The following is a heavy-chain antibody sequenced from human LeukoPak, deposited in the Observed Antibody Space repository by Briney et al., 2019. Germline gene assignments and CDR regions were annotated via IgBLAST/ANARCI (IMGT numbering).Heavy chain of an antibody. V-gene: IGHV1-8*02. Sequence: ASVKVSCKASGYTFSSYDINWVRQATGQGLEWVGWMSPNSGNTGYAQKFQGSVTMTRNTSISTAYMELSSLRSEDTAVYYCARGRRLTGYYDFDYWGQGTLVTVSS. J-gene: IGHJ4*02. CDR2: MSPNSGNT. CDR1: GYTFSSYD. CDR3: ARGRRLTGYYDFDY. D-gene: IGHD3-9*01.